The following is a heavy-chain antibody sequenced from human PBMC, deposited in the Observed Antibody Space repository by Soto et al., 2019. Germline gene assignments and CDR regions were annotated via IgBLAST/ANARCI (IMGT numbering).Heavy chain of an antibody. CDR2: LYYSGNT. J-gene: IGHJ4*02. D-gene: IGHD2-15*01. CDR3: ARVGGVAARTFDY. Sequence: SETLSLTCTVSGGSISPFYWSWVRQPPGKGLEWIGYLYYSGNTNYNPSLKSRVTISVDASKNQVSLRLASVTAADTAVYYCARVGGVAARTFDYWGQGTVVTVSS. CDR1: GGSISPFY. V-gene: IGHV4-59*01.